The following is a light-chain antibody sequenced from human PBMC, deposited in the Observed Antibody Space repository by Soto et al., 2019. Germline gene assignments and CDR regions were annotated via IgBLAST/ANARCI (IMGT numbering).Light chain of an antibody. J-gene: IGKJ1*01. CDR3: QQYNILGT. Sequence: DIQMTQSPSTLSASLGDRVTITCRASQSISTWLAWYQQKPGKAPKLLIYDASSLQSGVPSRFSGSGSGTDFTLTITSLQPDDFATYFCQQYNILGTFGQGTKVDI. CDR1: QSISTW. CDR2: DAS. V-gene: IGKV1-5*01.